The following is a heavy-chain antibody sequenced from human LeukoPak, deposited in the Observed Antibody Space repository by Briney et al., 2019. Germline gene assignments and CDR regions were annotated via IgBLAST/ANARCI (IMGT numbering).Heavy chain of an antibody. J-gene: IGHJ4*02. V-gene: IGHV1-2*02. CDR3: ARDPVGANLDY. Sequence: ASVKVSFKASGYTFTCYYMHWVRQAPGQGLEWMGWINPNSGGTNYAQKFQGRVTMTSDTSISTAYMELSRLRSDDTAVYYCARDPVGANLDYWGQGTLVTVSS. D-gene: IGHD1-26*01. CDR2: INPNSGGT. CDR1: GYTFTCYY.